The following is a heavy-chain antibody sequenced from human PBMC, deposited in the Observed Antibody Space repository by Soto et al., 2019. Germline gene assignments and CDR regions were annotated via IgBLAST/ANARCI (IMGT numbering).Heavy chain of an antibody. Sequence: QVQLVESGGGVVQPGRSLRLSCTASGFTFTIYDMHWVRQAPGKGLEWVAVISYDGRDKYYADSVKGRFTISRDNSKNTLYLQMNSLRAEDTAVYYCAKSRPGITAAGPDYWGQGTLVTVSS. J-gene: IGHJ4*02. CDR3: AKSRPGITAAGPDY. CDR1: GFTFTIYD. V-gene: IGHV3-30*18. D-gene: IGHD6-13*01. CDR2: ISYDGRDK.